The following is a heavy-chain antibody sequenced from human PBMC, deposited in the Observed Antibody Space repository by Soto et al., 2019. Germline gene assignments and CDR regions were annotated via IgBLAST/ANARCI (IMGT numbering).Heavy chain of an antibody. J-gene: IGHJ4*02. CDR2: INHSGST. D-gene: IGHD5-12*01. Sequence: PSETLSLTCAVYGGSFSGYYWSWIRQPPGKGLEWIGEINHSGSTNYNPSLKSRVTISVDTSKNQFSLKLSSVTAADTAVYYCARTVVATIFGRFDYWRQGTLVTVS. CDR3: ARTVVATIFGRFDY. CDR1: GGSFSGYY. V-gene: IGHV4-34*01.